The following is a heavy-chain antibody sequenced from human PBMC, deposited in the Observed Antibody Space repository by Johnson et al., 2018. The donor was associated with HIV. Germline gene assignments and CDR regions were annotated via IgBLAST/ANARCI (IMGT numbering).Heavy chain of an antibody. CDR1: GFTVSSNY. D-gene: IGHD2-21*02. CDR2: IYSGGTV. CDR3: ARDPGNLHCGGDCYPEDAFDI. J-gene: IGHJ3*02. V-gene: IGHV3-53*01. Sequence: VQLVESGGGLIQPRGSLRLSCAASGFTVSSNYMSWVRQAPGEGLEWVSIIYSGGTVYYADSVKDRFTVSRDDSRNTVFLQMNSLRAEDTAVYYCARDPGNLHCGGDCYPEDAFDIWGQGTMVTVSS.